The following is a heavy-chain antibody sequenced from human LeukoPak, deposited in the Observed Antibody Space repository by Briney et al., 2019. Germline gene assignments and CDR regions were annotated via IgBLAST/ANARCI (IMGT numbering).Heavy chain of an antibody. CDR3: AERGISTNWGV. D-gene: IGHD7-27*01. Sequence: GGSLRLSCAASGSTFSSYEMNWVRQAPAKGLEWVSYISNSGSTIYYYNSVKGRLTISRDNAKNQLYLQMNSLRAADTAVYYFAERGISTNWGVWGKGTTVTISS. J-gene: IGHJ6*04. V-gene: IGHV3-48*03. CDR1: GSTFSSYE. CDR2: ISNSGSTI.